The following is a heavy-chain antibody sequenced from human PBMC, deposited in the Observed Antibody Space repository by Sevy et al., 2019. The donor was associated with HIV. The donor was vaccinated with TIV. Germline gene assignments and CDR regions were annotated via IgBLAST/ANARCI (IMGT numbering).Heavy chain of an antibody. J-gene: IGHJ4*02. CDR3: ARDKLLPVMVSMVRGALSYYFDY. V-gene: IGHV3-33*01. CDR2: IWYDGSTK. Sequence: GGSLRLSCAASGFTFSDYGMHWVRQTPGKGLEWVAVIWYDGSTKYYADSVKGRFTISRDNSKNTLYLQMNSLRAEDTAVYYCARDKLLPVMVSMVRGALSYYFDYWDQGTLVTVSS. CDR1: GFTFSDYG. D-gene: IGHD3-10*01.